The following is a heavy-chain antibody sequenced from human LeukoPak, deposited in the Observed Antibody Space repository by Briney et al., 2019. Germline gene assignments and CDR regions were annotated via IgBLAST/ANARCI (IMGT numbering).Heavy chain of an antibody. D-gene: IGHD2-15*01. CDR3: ARADCSGGSCYAFDI. CDR1: DGSVSSGSYY. Sequence: SETLSLTCTVSDGSVSSGSYYWSWIRQPPGTVLEWIRYIYYSGSTNYNPSLKGRVTMSVDTSKNQFSLKLSSVTAADTAVYYCARADCSGGSCYAFDIWGQGTMVTVSS. J-gene: IGHJ3*02. CDR2: IYYSGST. V-gene: IGHV4-61*01.